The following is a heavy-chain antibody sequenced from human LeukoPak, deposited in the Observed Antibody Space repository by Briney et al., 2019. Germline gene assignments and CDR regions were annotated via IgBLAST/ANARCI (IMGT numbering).Heavy chain of an antibody. CDR1: GFTFSSYW. CDR2: IKQDGSEK. J-gene: IGHJ4*02. CDR3: AREGARRYCSSTSCYAGFDY. Sequence: GGSLRLSCAASGFTFSSYWMSWVRQAPGKGLEWVANIKQDGSEKYYVDSVKGRFTISRDNAKNSLYLQMNSLRAEDTAVYYCAREGARRYCSSTSCYAGFDYWGQGTLVTVSS. V-gene: IGHV3-7*01. D-gene: IGHD2-2*01.